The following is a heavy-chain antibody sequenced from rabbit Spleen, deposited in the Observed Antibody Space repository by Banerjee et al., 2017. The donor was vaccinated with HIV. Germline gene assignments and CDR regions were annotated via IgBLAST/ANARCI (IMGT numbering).Heavy chain of an antibody. D-gene: IGHD4-1*01. V-gene: IGHV1S45*01. CDR2: TAGGRSAFT. Sequence: QEQLVESGGGLVKPEGSLTLTCKASGFSFSSNDYMCWVRQAPGKGLEWIACTAGGRSAFTYYASWAKGRFTISKASSTTVTLQMTSLTAADTATYFCARETSSGWGVVSFYFNLWGPGTLVTVS. J-gene: IGHJ4*01. CDR3: ARETSSGWGVVSFYFNL. CDR1: GFSFSSNDY.